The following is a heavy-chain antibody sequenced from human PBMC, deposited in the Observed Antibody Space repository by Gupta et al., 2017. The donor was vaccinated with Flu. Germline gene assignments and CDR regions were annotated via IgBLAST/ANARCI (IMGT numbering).Heavy chain of an antibody. V-gene: IGHV3-21*01. Sequence: YDADSVKGRFTISRDNAKNSLYLQMNSLRAEDTAVYYCARDHYYDSSGLPYYFDYWGQGTLVTVSS. J-gene: IGHJ4*02. D-gene: IGHD3-22*01. CDR3: ARDHYYDSSGLPYYFDY.